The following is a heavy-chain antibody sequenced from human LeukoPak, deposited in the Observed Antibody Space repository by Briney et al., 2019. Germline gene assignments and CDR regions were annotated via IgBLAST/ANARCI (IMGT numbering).Heavy chain of an antibody. CDR3: TTDPSVTTWIWYYYYMDV. Sequence: PGGSLRLSCVASGFTSSGAWMSWVRQAPGKGLEWVGRIKSKTDGGTTDYAAPVKGRFTISRDDSKNTLYLQMNSLKTEDTAVYYCTTDPSVTTWIWYYYYMDVWGKGTTVTVSS. J-gene: IGHJ6*03. CDR1: GFTSSGAW. V-gene: IGHV3-15*01. D-gene: IGHD4-17*01. CDR2: IKSKTDGGTT.